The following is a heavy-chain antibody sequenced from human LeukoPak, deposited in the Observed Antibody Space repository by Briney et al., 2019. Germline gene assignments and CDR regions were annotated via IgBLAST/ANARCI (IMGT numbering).Heavy chain of an antibody. CDR2: IYHSGTT. CDR1: GGSISSGGYS. J-gene: IGHJ5*02. Sequence: SQTLSLTCAVSGGSISSGGYSWSWIRQPPGKGLEWIGYIYHSGTTYYNPSLKSRVTISVDRSKNQFSLKLSSMTAADTAVYYCARSSQAYCGGDCYRFDPWGQGTLVTVSS. CDR3: ARSSQAYCGGDCYRFDP. D-gene: IGHD2-21*02. V-gene: IGHV4-30-2*01.